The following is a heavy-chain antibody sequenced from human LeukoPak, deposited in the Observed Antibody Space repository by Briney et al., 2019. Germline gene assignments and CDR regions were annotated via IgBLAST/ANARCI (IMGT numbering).Heavy chain of an antibody. J-gene: IGHJ4*02. V-gene: IGHV3-74*01. CDR3: ARDHGSLWFGDPY. CDR1: GFTFNTYW. CDR2: INSDASTT. Sequence: PGGSLRLSCAASGFTFNTYWMYWVRQNPGKGLVWVSRINSDASTTNYADSVKGRFTISRDNAKNTLYLQMNSLRVEDTAVYYCARDHGSLWFGDPYWGQGTLVTVSS. D-gene: IGHD3-10*01.